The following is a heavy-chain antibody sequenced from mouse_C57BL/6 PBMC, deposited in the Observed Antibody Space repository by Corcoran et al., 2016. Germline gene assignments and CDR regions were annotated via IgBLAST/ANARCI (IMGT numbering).Heavy chain of an antibody. J-gene: IGHJ4*01. Sequence: EVQLQQTGPELVKPGASVKISCKASGYTFTDYYMNWVKQSHGKSLEWIGDINPNNGGTSYNQKFKGKATLTVDKSSSTAYMELRSLTSEDSAVYYCARGEYYDYDDAMDYWGQGTSVTVSS. V-gene: IGHV1-26*01. D-gene: IGHD2-4*01. CDR3: ARGEYYDYDDAMDY. CDR2: INPNNGGT. CDR1: GYTFTDYY.